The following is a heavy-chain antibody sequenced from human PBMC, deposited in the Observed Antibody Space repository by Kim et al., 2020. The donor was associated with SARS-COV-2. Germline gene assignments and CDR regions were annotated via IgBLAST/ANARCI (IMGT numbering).Heavy chain of an antibody. J-gene: IGHJ4*02. CDR2: MNPNSGNT. CDR3: VRGPKYSRGIDY. CDR1: GYTFTIYD. V-gene: IGHV1-8*01. D-gene: IGHD6-6*01. Sequence: ASVKVSCKASGYTFTIYDINWVRQATGQGLEWMGWMNPNSGNTGYAQRIQGRVTMTRNTSINTAYMELSSLRSEDTAVYYCVRGPKYSRGIDYWGQGTLVTVSS.